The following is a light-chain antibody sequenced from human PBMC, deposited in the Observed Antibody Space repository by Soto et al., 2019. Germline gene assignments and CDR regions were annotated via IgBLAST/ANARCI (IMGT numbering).Light chain of an antibody. J-gene: IGLJ1*01. CDR1: SSDVGSYNL. CDR2: EGN. Sequence: QSALTQPASVSGSPGQSITISCTGTSSDVGSYNLVSWYQHHPGKAPKLMIYEGNKRPSGVSNRFSGSKSGNTASLTISGLQAEDEADYYCCSYAGSSTFVFGTGTNVTVL. CDR3: CSYAGSSTFV. V-gene: IGLV2-23*03.